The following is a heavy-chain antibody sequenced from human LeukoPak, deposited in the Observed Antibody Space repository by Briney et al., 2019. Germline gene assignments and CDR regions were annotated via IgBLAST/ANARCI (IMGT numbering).Heavy chain of an antibody. Sequence: SETLSLTCAVYGGSFSGYYWSWIRQPPGKGLEWIGYIHYSGSTNYNPSLKSRVIISLDTSKNQFSLRLSSVTAADTAVYYCARHARKRLTSNWDFWGQGTLVTVSS. CDR2: IHYSGST. V-gene: IGHV4-59*08. CDR3: ARHARKRLTSNWDF. CDR1: GGSFSGYY. D-gene: IGHD2-21*02. J-gene: IGHJ4*02.